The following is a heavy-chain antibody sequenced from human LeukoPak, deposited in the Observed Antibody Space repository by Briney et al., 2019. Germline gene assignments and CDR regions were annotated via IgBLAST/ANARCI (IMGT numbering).Heavy chain of an antibody. D-gene: IGHD2-2*01. Sequence: PGRSLRLSCAASGFSFSTYVMHWVRQAPGKGLEWVSVIWNDGGNKHYVDSVKGRFTISRDNSKNTLYLQMNTLRVEDTAVYYCAKDKSQTRGDYYMDVWGMGTTVTVS. CDR2: IWNDGGNK. CDR3: AKDKSQTRGDYYMDV. V-gene: IGHV3-33*06. CDR1: GFSFSTYV. J-gene: IGHJ6*03.